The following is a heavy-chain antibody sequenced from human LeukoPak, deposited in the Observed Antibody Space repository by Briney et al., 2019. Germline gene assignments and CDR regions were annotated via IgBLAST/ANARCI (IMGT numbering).Heavy chain of an antibody. V-gene: IGHV4-39*02. CDR3: ARERSIVGTTRGNYFDH. CDR2: IYYSGST. J-gene: IGHJ4*02. Sequence: SETLSLTCTVSGGSISSSTYYWGWIRQPPGKGLEWIGSIYYSGSTYYNSSLESRVTVSVDTSKSQFSLKLSSVTAADTAVYYCARERSIVGTTRGNYFDHWGQGTLVTVSS. D-gene: IGHD1-26*01. CDR1: GGSISSSTYY.